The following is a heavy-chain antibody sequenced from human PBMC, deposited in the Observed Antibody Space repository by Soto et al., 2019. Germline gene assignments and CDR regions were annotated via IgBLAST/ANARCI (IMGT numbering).Heavy chain of an antibody. CDR3: ARGSGYDQRLDY. CDR1: GFTFNTYS. CDR2: ISSGSSHI. V-gene: IGHV3-21*01. D-gene: IGHD5-12*01. Sequence: EVQLAESGGGLVKPGGSLRLSCAASGFTFNTYSMNWVRQAPGKGLEWVSSISSGSSHIYYADSVKGRFTISRDNAKNSLYLQMNSLRAEDTAVYYCARGSGYDQRLDYWGQGTLVTVSS. J-gene: IGHJ4*02.